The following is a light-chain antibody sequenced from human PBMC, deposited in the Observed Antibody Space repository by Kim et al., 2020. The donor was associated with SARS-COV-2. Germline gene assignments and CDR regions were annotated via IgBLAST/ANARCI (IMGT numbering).Light chain of an antibody. CDR2: GAS. CDR1: QSIYRF. J-gene: IGKJ2*01. CDR3: EQSYSIPYT. Sequence: DIQMTQSPSSLSASVGDRVTVTCRASQSIYRFLNWYQQKPGRAPKLLINGASSLQSGVPIRFSGGGSGTDFNLTVSGLQPEDCATYYCEQSYSIPYTFGQGTKLE. V-gene: IGKV1-39*01.